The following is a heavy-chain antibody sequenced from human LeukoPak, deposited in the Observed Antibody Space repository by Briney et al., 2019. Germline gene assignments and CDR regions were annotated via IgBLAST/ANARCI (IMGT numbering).Heavy chain of an antibody. CDR1: GFTFSSYS. D-gene: IGHD3-16*01. CDR2: ISSSSSTI. Sequence: GGSLRLSCAASGFTFSSYSMNWVRQAPGKGLEWVSYISSSSSTIYYADSVKGRFTISRDNAKNSLYLQMNSLRAEDTAVYYCARAYVPRMRWYFDLWGRGTPVTVSS. V-gene: IGHV3-48*01. CDR3: ARAYVPRMRWYFDL. J-gene: IGHJ2*01.